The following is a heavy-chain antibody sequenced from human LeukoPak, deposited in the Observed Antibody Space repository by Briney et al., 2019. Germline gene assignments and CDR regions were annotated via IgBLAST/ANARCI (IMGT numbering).Heavy chain of an antibody. CDR2: IWYDGSNK. J-gene: IGHJ6*02. V-gene: IGHV3-33*08. CDR1: GFTFSIYS. D-gene: IGHD1-1*01. CDR3: ARDQSERRWVGYYYYYGMDV. Sequence: GGSLRLSCAASGFTFSIYSMNWVRQAPGKGLEWVAVIWYDGSNKYYADSVKGRFTISRDNSKNTLYLQMNSLRAEDTAVYYCARDQSERRWVGYYYYYGMDVWGQGTTVTVSS.